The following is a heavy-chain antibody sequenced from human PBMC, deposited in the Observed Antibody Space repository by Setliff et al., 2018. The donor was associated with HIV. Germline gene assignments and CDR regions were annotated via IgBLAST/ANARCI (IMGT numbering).Heavy chain of an antibody. CDR1: GGSFSGYY. CDR3: ARGGPDYYDYPYFDS. D-gene: IGHD3-22*01. CDR2: INDNGST. V-gene: IGHV4-34*01. Sequence: SETLSLTCAVYGGSFSGYYWSWIRQPPGKGLEWIGEINDNGSTNYNPSLKSRVTMSVDTSKNQFSLKLNSLIAADTAVYFCARGGPDYYDYPYFDSWGQGTLVTVSS. J-gene: IGHJ4*02.